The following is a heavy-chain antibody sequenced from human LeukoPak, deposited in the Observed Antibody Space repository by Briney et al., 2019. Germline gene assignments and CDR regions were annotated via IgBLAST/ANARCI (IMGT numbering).Heavy chain of an antibody. Sequence: SETLSLTCTVSGGSISSYYWSWIRQPAGKGLEWIGRIYTSGSTNYNPSLKSRVTMSVDTSKNQFSLKLSSVTAADTAVYYCARDPAGTGLFWFDPWGQGTLVTVSS. CDR2: IYTSGST. D-gene: IGHD6-19*01. CDR3: ARDPAGTGLFWFDP. V-gene: IGHV4-4*07. CDR1: GGSISSYY. J-gene: IGHJ5*02.